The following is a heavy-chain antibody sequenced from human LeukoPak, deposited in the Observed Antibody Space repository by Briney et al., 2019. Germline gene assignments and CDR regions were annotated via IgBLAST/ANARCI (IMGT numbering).Heavy chain of an antibody. J-gene: IGHJ4*02. D-gene: IGHD1-26*01. CDR2: INPNSGGT. V-gene: IGHV1-2*02. CDR3: ARVVVRATIPHY. CDR1: GYTFTGYY. Sequence: GASVKVSCKASGYTFTGYYMHWVRQAPGQGLEWMGWINPNSGGTNYAQKFQGRVTMTRDTSISTAYMELSSLRSEDTAVYYCARVVVRATIPHYWGQGTLVTVSS.